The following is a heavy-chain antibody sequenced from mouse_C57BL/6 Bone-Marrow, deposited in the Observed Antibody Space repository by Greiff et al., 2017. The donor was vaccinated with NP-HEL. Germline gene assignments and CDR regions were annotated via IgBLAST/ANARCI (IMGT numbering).Heavy chain of an antibody. CDR2: IWSGGST. J-gene: IGHJ4*01. D-gene: IGHD2-2*01. CDR3: ARKVTTGGYAMDY. Sequence: VQGVESGPGLVQPSQSLSITCTVSGFSLTSYGVHWVRQSPGKGLEWLGVIWSGGSTDYNAAFISRLSISKDNSKSQVFFKMNSLQADDTAIYYCARKVTTGGYAMDYWGQGTSVTVSS. V-gene: IGHV2-2*01. CDR1: GFSLTSYG.